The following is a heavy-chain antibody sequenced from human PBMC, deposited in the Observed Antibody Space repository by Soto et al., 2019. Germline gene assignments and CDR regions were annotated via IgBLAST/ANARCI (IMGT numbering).Heavy chain of an antibody. V-gene: IGHV1-3*01. CDR1: GYTFTSYA. J-gene: IGHJ4*02. CDR2: INAGNGNT. CDR3: ARGVLRYCSSTSCPPGY. Sequence: ASVKVSRKASGYTFTSYAMHWVRQAPGQSLEWMGWINAGNGNTKYSQKFQGRVTITRDTSASTAYMELSSLRSEDTAVYYCARGVLRYCSSTSCPPGYWGQGTLVTVSS. D-gene: IGHD2-2*01.